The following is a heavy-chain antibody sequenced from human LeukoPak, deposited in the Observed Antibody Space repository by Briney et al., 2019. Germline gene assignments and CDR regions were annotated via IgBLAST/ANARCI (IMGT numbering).Heavy chain of an antibody. D-gene: IGHD6-19*01. CDR2: INPSGGST. V-gene: IGHV1-46*01. J-gene: IGHJ4*02. Sequence: ASVTVSFKASGYTFTSYYMHWVRQAPGQGLEWMGIINPSGGSTSYTQKFKGRVTMTRDTSTSTVYMELSSLRSEDTAVYYCARGQWLDTFDYWGQGTLVTVSS. CDR1: GYTFTSYY. CDR3: ARGQWLDTFDY.